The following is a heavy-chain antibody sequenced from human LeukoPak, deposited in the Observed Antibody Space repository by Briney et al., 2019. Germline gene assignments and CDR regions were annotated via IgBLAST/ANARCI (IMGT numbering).Heavy chain of an antibody. CDR2: IIPIFGTA. V-gene: IGHV1-69*13. Sequence: ASVKVSCKASGGTFSSYAISWVRQAPGQGLEWMGGIIPIFGTANYAQKFQGRVTITADESTSTAYMELSSLRSEDTAVYYCARETGDGYNWMGYWGQGTLVTVSS. CDR3: ARETGDGYNWMGY. D-gene: IGHD5-24*01. CDR1: GGTFSSYA. J-gene: IGHJ4*02.